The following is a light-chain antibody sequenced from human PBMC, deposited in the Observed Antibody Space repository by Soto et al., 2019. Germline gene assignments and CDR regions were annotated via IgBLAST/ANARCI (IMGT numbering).Light chain of an antibody. CDR3: QQSYSTPIT. CDR2: AAS. V-gene: IGKV1-39*01. J-gene: IGKJ5*01. Sequence: DIQMTQSPSSLSASVCDRVTITCRAGQSISSYLNWYQQKPGKAPKLLIYAASSLQSGVPSRFSGSGSGTDFTLTISSLQPEDFATYYCQQSYSTPITFGQGTRLEIK. CDR1: QSISSY.